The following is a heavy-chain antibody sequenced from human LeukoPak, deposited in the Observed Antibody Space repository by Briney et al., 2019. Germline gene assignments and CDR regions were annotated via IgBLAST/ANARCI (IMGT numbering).Heavy chain of an antibody. Sequence: SETLSLTCTVSGGSISSYYWSWIRQPPGKGLEWIGEINHSGSTNYNPSLKSRVTISVDTSKNQFSLKLSSVTAADTAVYYCARHSDTSGYYAFDYWGQGALVTVSS. CDR3: ARHSDTSGYYAFDY. J-gene: IGHJ4*02. CDR2: INHSGST. CDR1: GGSISSYY. D-gene: IGHD3-22*01. V-gene: IGHV4-59*08.